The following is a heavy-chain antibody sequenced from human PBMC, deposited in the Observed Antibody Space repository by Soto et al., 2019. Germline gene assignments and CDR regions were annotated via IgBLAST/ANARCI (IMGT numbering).Heavy chain of an antibody. V-gene: IGHV3-15*07. D-gene: IGHD3-9*01. J-gene: IGHJ4*02. Sequence: GESLKISCAASGFTFSNAWMNWVRQAPGKGLEWVGRIKSKTDGGTTDYAAPVKGRFTISRDDSKNTLYLQMNSLKTEDTAVYYCTTPNRYFDWLFSQKYYFDYWGQGTLVTVSS. CDR2: IKSKTDGGTT. CDR1: GFTFSNAW. CDR3: TTPNRYFDWLFSQKYYFDY.